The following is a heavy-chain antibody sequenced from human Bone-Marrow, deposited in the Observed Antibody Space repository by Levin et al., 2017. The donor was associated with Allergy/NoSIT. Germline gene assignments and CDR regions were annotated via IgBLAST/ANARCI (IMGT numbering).Heavy chain of an antibody. CDR2: IHSTGST. D-gene: IGHD4-17*01. V-gene: IGHV4-61*02. J-gene: IGHJ2*01. Sequence: SQTLSLTCNVSGVSFPSANYYWSWMRQPAGKGLEWIGRIHSTGSTSYSPSLKSRVTISLDTFKNQFALTINSVTAADTALYFCARGIIDTVTAVRTYWYYDLWGRGTLVTVSS. CDR1: GVSFPSANYY. CDR3: ARGIIDTVTAVRTYWYYDL.